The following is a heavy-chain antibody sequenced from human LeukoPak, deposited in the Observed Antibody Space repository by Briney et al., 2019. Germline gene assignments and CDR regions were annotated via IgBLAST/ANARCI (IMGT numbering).Heavy chain of an antibody. Sequence: PGGSLRLSCAASGFTFSSYGMLWVRQAPGKGLEWVAVISYDGSNKYYADSVKGRFTISRDNSKNTLYLQMNSLRAEDAAVYYCAKILTGTTSGVDYWGQGTLVTVSS. CDR1: GFTFSSYG. CDR2: ISYDGSNK. CDR3: AKILTGTTSGVDY. D-gene: IGHD1-20*01. V-gene: IGHV3-30*18. J-gene: IGHJ4*02.